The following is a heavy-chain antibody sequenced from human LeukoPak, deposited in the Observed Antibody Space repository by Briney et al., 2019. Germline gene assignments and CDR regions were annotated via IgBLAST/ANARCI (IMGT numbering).Heavy chain of an antibody. Sequence: SVKVSFKASGGTFSSYAISWVRQAPGQGLEWMGGIIPIFGTANYAQKFQGRVTITADKSTSTAYMELSSLRSEDTAVYYCARDRAPPDAFDIWGQGTMVTVSS. V-gene: IGHV1-69*06. CDR2: IIPIFGTA. CDR1: GGTFSSYA. CDR3: ARDRAPPDAFDI. J-gene: IGHJ3*02.